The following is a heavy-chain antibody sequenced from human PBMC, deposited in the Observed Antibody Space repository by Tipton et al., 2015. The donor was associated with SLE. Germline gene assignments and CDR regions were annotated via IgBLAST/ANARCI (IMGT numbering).Heavy chain of an antibody. Sequence: TLSLTCTVSGASVSSTDYYWSWIRQPAGKGLEWIGRIYSSGTTNYTPSLKSRVTISIDTSRNQFSLKLDSVIAADPAVYYCARGVAGYFYFCYMDVWAKGTTVTIS. CDR2: IYSSGTT. J-gene: IGHJ6*03. V-gene: IGHV4-61*02. CDR3: ARGVAGYFYFCYMDV. CDR1: GASVSSTDYY.